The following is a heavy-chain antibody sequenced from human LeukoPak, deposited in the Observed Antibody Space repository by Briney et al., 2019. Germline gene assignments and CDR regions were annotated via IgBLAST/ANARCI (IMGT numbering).Heavy chain of an antibody. J-gene: IGHJ4*02. CDR3: ARVPLGTTTDY. Sequence: GASVKVSCKASGYTFTSYGISWVRQAPGQGREWMGWISAYNGNTNYAQKLQGRVNMTTDTSTSTAYMELRSLRSDDTAVYYCARVPLGTTTDYWGQGTLVTVSS. CDR2: ISAYNGNT. D-gene: IGHD1-7*01. CDR1: GYTFTSYG. V-gene: IGHV1-18*01.